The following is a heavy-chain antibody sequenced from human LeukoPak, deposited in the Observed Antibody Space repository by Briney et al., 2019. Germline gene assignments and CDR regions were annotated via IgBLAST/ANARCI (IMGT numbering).Heavy chain of an antibody. CDR2: IRSKAYGGTT. CDR1: GFTFGDYA. J-gene: IGHJ4*02. D-gene: IGHD3-10*01. V-gene: IGHV3-49*04. CDR3: TRNAVRGFSYFDY. Sequence: GGSLRLSCTASGFTFGDYAMSWVRQAPGKGLEWVGFIRSKAYGGTTEYAASVRGRFTISRDDSKSIAYLQMNSLKTEDTAVYYCTRNAVRGFSYFDYWGQGTLVTVSS.